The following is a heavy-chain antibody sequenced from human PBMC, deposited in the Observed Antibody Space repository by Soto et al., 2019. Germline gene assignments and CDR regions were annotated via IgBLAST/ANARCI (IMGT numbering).Heavy chain of an antibody. J-gene: IGHJ4*02. CDR1: GGAISSGGYY. CDR3: ASRDVDTTMVGRDY. CDR2: TYYSGTT. V-gene: IGHV4-31*03. Sequence: QVQLQESCPGLVKPSQTLSLTCTVSGGAISSGGYYWYWIRQHSGKGREWIGFTYYSGTTYYNPTLKSRVTISVDTSKNQFSLKLRSVTAADTAVYYCASRDVDTTMVGRDYWGQGTLVTVSS. D-gene: IGHD5-18*01.